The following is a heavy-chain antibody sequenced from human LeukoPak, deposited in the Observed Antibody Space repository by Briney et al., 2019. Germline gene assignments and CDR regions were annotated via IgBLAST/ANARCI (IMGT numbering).Heavy chain of an antibody. Sequence: SETLSLTCTVSGGSISNFYWSWIRQPAGKTLEWIGRIYSSGSTNYNPSLKSRVTMSLDTSKNQFSLKLSSVTAADTAVYFCARETTGAGTARSFDYWGQGTLVTVSS. CDR2: IYSSGST. CDR3: ARETTGAGTARSFDY. V-gene: IGHV4-4*07. D-gene: IGHD6-13*01. J-gene: IGHJ4*02. CDR1: GGSISNFY.